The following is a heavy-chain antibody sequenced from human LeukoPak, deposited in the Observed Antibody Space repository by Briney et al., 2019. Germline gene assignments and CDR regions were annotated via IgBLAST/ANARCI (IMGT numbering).Heavy chain of an antibody. CDR3: ARDPSYGSGSSDY. D-gene: IGHD3-10*01. CDR2: IRYDGSNK. V-gene: IGHV3-30*02. J-gene: IGHJ4*02. Sequence: GGSLRLSCAASGFTFSSYGMHWVRQAPGKGLEWVAFIRYDGSNKYYADSVKGRFTISRDNAKNSLYLQMNSLRAEDTAVYYCARDPSYGSGSSDYWGQGTLVTVSS. CDR1: GFTFSSYG.